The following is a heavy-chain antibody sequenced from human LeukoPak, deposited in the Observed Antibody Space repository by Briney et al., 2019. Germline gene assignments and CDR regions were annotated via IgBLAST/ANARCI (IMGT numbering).Heavy chain of an antibody. D-gene: IGHD3-16*01. CDR3: AKDPRGRIGLFDY. V-gene: IGHV3-23*01. J-gene: IGHJ4*02. CDR1: GFTFSSYA. Sequence: GGSLRLSCAASGFTFSSYAMSWVRQAPGKGLEWVSAISGSGGSTYYADSVKGRFTISRDNSKNTLYLQMNSLRAEDTAAYYCAKDPRGRIGLFDYWGQGTLVTVSS. CDR2: ISGSGGST.